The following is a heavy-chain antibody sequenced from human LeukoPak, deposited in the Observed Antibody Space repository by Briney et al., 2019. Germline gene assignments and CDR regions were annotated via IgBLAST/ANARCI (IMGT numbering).Heavy chain of an antibody. Sequence: GGSLRLSCAVSGFTVSDAWMNWVRQAPGKGLEWVGRIKSKTDGGTTDFATPVKGRFIISRDDSKNTLYLQMNSLKTEDTALYYCWTSTHALEFLDYWGQGTLVTVSS. V-gene: IGHV3-15*07. D-gene: IGHD3-10*01. J-gene: IGHJ4*02. CDR2: IKSKTDGGTT. CDR3: WTSTHALEFLDY. CDR1: GFTVSDAW.